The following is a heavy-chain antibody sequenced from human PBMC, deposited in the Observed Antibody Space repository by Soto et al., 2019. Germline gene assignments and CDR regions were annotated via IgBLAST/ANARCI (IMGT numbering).Heavy chain of an antibody. CDR2: IYHGGSS. CDR1: GGSISSSKW. Sequence: SETLSLTCAVSGGSISSSKWWSWVRQPPGKGLEWIGQIYHGGSSNYNPSLKSRVTISVDKSKNQFSLKLSSVTAADTAVYYCARDRDSSDTGGMDVWGQGNTVTVSS. V-gene: IGHV4-4*02. D-gene: IGHD3-22*01. J-gene: IGHJ6*02. CDR3: ARDRDSSDTGGMDV.